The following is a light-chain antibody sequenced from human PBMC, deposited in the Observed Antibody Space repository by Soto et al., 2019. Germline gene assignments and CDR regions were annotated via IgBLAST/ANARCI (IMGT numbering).Light chain of an antibody. J-gene: IGKJ5*01. CDR1: QGVSSY. CDR3: QQSYSTPPIT. Sequence: VSPKPPATAPLLPEARAPLSFRASQGVSSYLAWYQQKPGKAPRLLIYAASNLHSDVPARFSGSASGTDFTLTISSLQPEDFATYYCQQSYSTPPITFGQGTRLEIK. V-gene: IGKV3-11*01. CDR2: AAS.